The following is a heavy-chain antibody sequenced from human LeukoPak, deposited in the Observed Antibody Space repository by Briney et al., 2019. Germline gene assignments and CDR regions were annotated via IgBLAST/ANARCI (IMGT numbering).Heavy chain of an antibody. V-gene: IGHV4-4*09. D-gene: IGHD3-16*01. CDR2: IHSDGTT. CDR1: GGSLTNYY. CDR3: ARLNLRGGEALHFDS. J-gene: IGHJ4*02. Sequence: SETLSLTCSVSGGSLTNYYWGWIRQPPGKGLEFIGYIHSDGTTNYDSSLQSRVAISLDTSKIQFSLRLYSVTAADPALYFCARLNLRGGEALHFDSWGQGTLVTVSS.